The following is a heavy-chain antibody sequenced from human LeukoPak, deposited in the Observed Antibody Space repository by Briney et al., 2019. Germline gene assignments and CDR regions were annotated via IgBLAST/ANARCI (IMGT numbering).Heavy chain of an antibody. J-gene: IGHJ4*02. CDR3: ARVDTYYYDSSGYYIDY. D-gene: IGHD3-22*01. CDR2: INHSGST. Sequence: PSETLSLTCAVYGGSFSGYYWSWIRQPPGKGLEWIGEINHSGSTNYNPSLKSRVTISVDTSKNQFSLKLSSVTAADTAVYYCARVDTYYYDSSGYYIDYWGQGTLVTVSS. CDR1: GGSFSGYY. V-gene: IGHV4-34*01.